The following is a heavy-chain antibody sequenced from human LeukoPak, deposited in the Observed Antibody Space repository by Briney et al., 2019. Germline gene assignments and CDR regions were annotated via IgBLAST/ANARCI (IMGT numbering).Heavy chain of an antibody. CDR3: ARVAYYYDSSGYYFDY. D-gene: IGHD3-22*01. J-gene: IGHJ4*02. CDR2: INSDGSTT. V-gene: IGHV3-74*01. CDR1: GFTFSSYW. Sequence: PGGSLRLSCAASGFTFSSYWMHWVRQAPGKGLAWASRINSDGSTTSYADSVKGRFTISRDNAKNTLYLQMNSLRAEDTAVYYCARVAYYYDSSGYYFDYWGQGTLVTVSS.